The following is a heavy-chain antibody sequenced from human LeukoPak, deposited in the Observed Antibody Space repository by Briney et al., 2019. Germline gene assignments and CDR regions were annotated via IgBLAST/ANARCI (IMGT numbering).Heavy chain of an antibody. Sequence: PGGSLRLSCSASGFTFSSYEMNWVRQAPGKGLEWISYIIGSGDTIYYADSVKGRFTISRNNAKNSLFLQMNSLTADDTAVYYCARERTTIVSGTTIGAYWGQGTLVTVSS. J-gene: IGHJ4*02. CDR2: IIGSGDTI. CDR3: ARERTTIVSGTTIGAY. V-gene: IGHV3-48*03. D-gene: IGHD2/OR15-2a*01. CDR1: GFTFSSYE.